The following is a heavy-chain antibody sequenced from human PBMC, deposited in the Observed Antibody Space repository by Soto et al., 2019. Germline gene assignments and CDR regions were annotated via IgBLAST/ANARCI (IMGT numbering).Heavy chain of an antibody. V-gene: IGHV1-18*04. Sequence: ASVKVSCKASGYTFTSYGISWVRQAPGQGLEWMGWISAYNGNTNYAQKLQGRVTMTTDTSTSTAYMELRSLGSDDTAVYYCAMTGYCSSTSCYTGGWFDPWGQGTLVTVSS. CDR1: GYTFTSYG. CDR3: AMTGYCSSTSCYTGGWFDP. D-gene: IGHD2-2*02. CDR2: ISAYNGNT. J-gene: IGHJ5*02.